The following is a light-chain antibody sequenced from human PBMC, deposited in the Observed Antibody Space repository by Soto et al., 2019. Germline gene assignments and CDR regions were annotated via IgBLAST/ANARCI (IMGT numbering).Light chain of an antibody. V-gene: IGKV3-20*01. CDR3: QQYDSSPRT. J-gene: IGKJ1*01. CDR2: GAS. Sequence: EIVLTQSPRTLSLSPGERATLSCRASHSLSSTSLAWYQQKPGQAPRLLISGASTSAADITDRFSGSGSGTDFTLTIGRLEPEDLAVYYCQQYDSSPRTFGQGTKVDI. CDR1: HSLSSTS.